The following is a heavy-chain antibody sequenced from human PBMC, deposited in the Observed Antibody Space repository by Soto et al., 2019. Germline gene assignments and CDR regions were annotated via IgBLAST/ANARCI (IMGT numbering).Heavy chain of an antibody. V-gene: IGHV3-15*01. J-gene: IGHJ4*02. CDR3: TTDPGGGVIPREVPDY. CDR1: GFTISDAW. D-gene: IGHD3-16*01. Sequence: EVQLVESGGGLVKPGGSLRLSCAVSGFTISDAWRSWVRQAPGKGLEWVGRIKSKSDGGTIDHAAPVKGRFTISRDVSKNTLYLQMNCLKTEDTAVYYCTTDPGGGVIPREVPDYWGQGTLVTVSS. CDR2: IKSKSDGGTI.